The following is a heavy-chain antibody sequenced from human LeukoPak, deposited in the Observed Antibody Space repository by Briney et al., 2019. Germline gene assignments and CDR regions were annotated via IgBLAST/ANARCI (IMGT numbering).Heavy chain of an antibody. Sequence: PGGSLRLSCAASGYTFDDYGMSWVRQAPGKGLEWVSGINWDGGSTAYAESVKGRFTISRDNAKNSLYLQMNSLRAEDTALYYCAKDISSSGEDFWGQGTLVTVSS. V-gene: IGHV3-20*04. CDR3: AKDISSSGEDF. D-gene: IGHD3-22*01. J-gene: IGHJ4*02. CDR1: GYTFDDYG. CDR2: INWDGGST.